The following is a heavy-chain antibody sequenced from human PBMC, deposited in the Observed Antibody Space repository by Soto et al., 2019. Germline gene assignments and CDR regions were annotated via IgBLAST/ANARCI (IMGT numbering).Heavy chain of an antibody. CDR1: GGSVTNSSYY. V-gene: IGHV4-39*01. Sequence: SETLSLTCTVSGGSVTNSSYYWGWIRQSPGKGLEWIGSVYYRGRIYSKSSVKSRVTISVDTSKNRFSLSLNSVTASDTAVYFCVSQRTTVPTQAYFDYWGPGALVTVS. D-gene: IGHD4-17*01. J-gene: IGHJ4*02. CDR2: VYYRGRI. CDR3: VSQRTTVPTQAYFDY.